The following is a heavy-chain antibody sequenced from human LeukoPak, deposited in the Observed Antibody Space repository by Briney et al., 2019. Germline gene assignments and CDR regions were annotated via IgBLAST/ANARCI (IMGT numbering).Heavy chain of an antibody. D-gene: IGHD3-22*01. CDR3: ARDRIDSYNAFDI. CDR1: GGSISSYY. CDR2: IYYSENT. Sequence: PSETLSLTCTVSGGSISSYYWSWIRQPPGKGLEYIGYIYYSENTNYNPSLKSRVTISLDTSKNQFSLKLTSVTAADTAVYYCARDRIDSYNAFDIWGQGTMVTVSS. J-gene: IGHJ3*02. V-gene: IGHV4-59*01.